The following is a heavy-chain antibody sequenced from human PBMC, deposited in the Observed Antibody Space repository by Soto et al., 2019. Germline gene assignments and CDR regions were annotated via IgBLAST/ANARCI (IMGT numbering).Heavy chain of an antibody. CDR1: GYSFDSYA. V-gene: IGHV1-18*01. J-gene: IGHJ3*01. CDR2: IGSGDT. CDR3: ARENDPYGFDL. Sequence: QVQLVQSGATQEKPGASVKVSCEAFGYSFDSYAYSWVRQAPGQGLEWMGRIGSGDTNYAQKLQGRVTMTTDTSTNTAYMELRSLRSDDTDLYYCARENDPYGFDLWGQGTMVTVSS.